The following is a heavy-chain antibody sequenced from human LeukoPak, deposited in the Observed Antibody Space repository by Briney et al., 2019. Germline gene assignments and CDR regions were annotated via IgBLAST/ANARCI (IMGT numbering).Heavy chain of an antibody. J-gene: IGHJ4*02. CDR2: IKQDGSEK. CDR1: GFTFSSYW. V-gene: IGHV3-7*01. CDR3: ASYDYGGNPADY. D-gene: IGHD4-23*01. Sequence: PGGSLRLSCAASGFTFSSYWMSWVRQAPGKGLEWVANIKQDGSEKYYVDSVKGRFTISRDNAKNSLYLQMDSLRAEDTAVYYCASYDYGGNPADYWGQGTLVTVSS.